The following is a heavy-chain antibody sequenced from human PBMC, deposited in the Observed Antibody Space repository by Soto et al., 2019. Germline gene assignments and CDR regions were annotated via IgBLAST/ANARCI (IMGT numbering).Heavy chain of an antibody. J-gene: IGHJ4*02. CDR1: GGSFSGYY. D-gene: IGHD1-1*01. V-gene: IGHV4-34*01. CDR2: INHSGST. CDR3: ARTHWNDVGPTNFDY. Sequence: QVQLQQWGAGLLKPSETLSLTCAVYGGSFSGYYWSWIRQPPGKGLEWIGEINHSGSTNYNPSLKSRVTISVDTSKNQFSLKLSSVTAADTAVYYCARTHWNDVGPTNFDYWGQGTLVTVSS.